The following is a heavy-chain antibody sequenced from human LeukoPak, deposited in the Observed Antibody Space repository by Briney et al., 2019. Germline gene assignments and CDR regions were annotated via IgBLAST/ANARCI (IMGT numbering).Heavy chain of an antibody. Sequence: SETLSLTCAVYGVSFSGYYWSWIRQPPGKGLEWIGEINHSGSTNYNPSLKSRVTISVDTSKNQFSLKLSSVTAADTAVYYCARTVWFGESQIDYWGQGTLVTVSS. D-gene: IGHD3-10*01. CDR1: GVSFSGYY. V-gene: IGHV4-34*01. CDR2: INHSGST. J-gene: IGHJ4*02. CDR3: ARTVWFGESQIDY.